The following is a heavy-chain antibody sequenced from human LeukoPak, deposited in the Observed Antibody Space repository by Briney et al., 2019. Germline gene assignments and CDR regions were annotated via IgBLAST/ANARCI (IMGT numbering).Heavy chain of an antibody. CDR2: IYYSVTT. CDR3: ERDVNTAMVGFANAFDI. V-gene: IGHV4-39*07. CDR1: GGSISSSDYY. J-gene: IGHJ3*02. Sequence: SETLSLTCTVSGGSISSSDYYWGWIRQPPGKGLEWIGSIYYSVTTYYNPALQSRVTISVDTSKNQFSLKLNYVTAADTALYYCERDVNTAMVGFANAFDIWGPGTMVTVSS. D-gene: IGHD5-18*01.